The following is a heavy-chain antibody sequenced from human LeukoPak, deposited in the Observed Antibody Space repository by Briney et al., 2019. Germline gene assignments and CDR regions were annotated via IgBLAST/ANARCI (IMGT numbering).Heavy chain of an antibody. J-gene: IGHJ4*02. CDR3: ARTNDFWTGYYEK. Sequence: SETLSLTCTVSGGSVSIGSYYWSWIRQPAGKGLEWIGRIYVSGSTDYNPSLKSRVAILKDMSKNQFSLRLSSVTAADTAIYCARTNDFWTGYYEKWGQGILVTVSS. CDR2: IYVSGST. CDR1: GGSVSIGSYY. D-gene: IGHD3/OR15-3a*01. V-gene: IGHV4-61*02.